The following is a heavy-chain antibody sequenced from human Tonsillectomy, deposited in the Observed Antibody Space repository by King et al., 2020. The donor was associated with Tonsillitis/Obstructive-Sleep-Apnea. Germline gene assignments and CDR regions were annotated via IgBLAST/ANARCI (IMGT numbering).Heavy chain of an antibody. V-gene: IGHV5-51*01. CDR2: IYPGDSES. Sequence: VQLVESGAEVKKPGESLKLSCKASGYRFSSYWIGWVRQMPGKGLEWMGIIYPGDSESRYSPSFQGQVIISADKSTRTAYLQWSSLKASDTAMYYCARGDGDYVPFDYWGQGTLVTVSS. CDR3: ARGDGDYVPFDY. D-gene: IGHD4-17*01. J-gene: IGHJ4*02. CDR1: GYRFSSYW.